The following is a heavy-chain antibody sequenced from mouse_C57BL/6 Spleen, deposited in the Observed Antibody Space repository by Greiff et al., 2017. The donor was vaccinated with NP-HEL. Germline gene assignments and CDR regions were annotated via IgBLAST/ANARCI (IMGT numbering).Heavy chain of an antibody. V-gene: IGHV1-69*01. Sequence: QVQLQQSGAELVMPGASVKLSCKASGYTFTSYWMHWVKQRPGQGLEWIGEIDPSDSYTNYNQKFKGKSTLTVDKSSSTAYMQLSSLTSEDSAVYYCARITTGGDYWGQGTTLTVSS. CDR3: ARITTGGDY. J-gene: IGHJ2*01. D-gene: IGHD1-1*01. CDR2: IDPSDSYT. CDR1: GYTFTSYW.